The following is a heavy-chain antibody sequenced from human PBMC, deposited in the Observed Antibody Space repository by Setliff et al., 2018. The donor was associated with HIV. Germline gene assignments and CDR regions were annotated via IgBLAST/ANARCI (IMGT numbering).Heavy chain of an antibody. D-gene: IGHD3-10*01. Sequence: GGSLRLSCTASGFTFGDYAMSWVRQAPGKGLEWVGFIRSKAYGGTTEYAASVKGRFTISRDDSKRIAYLQMNSLKTEDTAVYYCSRDGKPGWGYGMDVWGQGTLVTVSS. V-gene: IGHV3-49*04. CDR2: IRSKAYGGTT. CDR3: SRDGKPGWGYGMDV. CDR1: GFTFGDYA. J-gene: IGHJ6*02.